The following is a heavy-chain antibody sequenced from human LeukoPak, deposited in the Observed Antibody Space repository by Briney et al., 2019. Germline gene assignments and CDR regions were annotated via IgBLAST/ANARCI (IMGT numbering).Heavy chain of an antibody. D-gene: IGHD2-2*03. CDR1: GFTFDDYS. CDR2: ITWNSDNI. J-gene: IGHJ6*03. Sequence: GGSLRLSCAASGFTFDDYSMHWVRHAPGKGLEWVSGITWNSDNIEYADSVKGRFTISRDNAKNSLYLQMNSVRAEEMALNYCAKGGGWILIYYYYMDVWGKETTVTVSS. V-gene: IGHV3-9*03. CDR3: AKGGGWILIYYYYMDV.